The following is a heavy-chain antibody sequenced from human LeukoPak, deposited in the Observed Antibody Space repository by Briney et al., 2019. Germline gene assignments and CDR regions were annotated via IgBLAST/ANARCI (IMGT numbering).Heavy chain of an antibody. D-gene: IGHD3-10*01. CDR2: IYYSGST. Sequence: SETLSLTCTVSGGSISNYYWTWIRQPPGKGLEWIGYIYYSGSTNYNPSLKSRVTISVDTSKNQFSLKLSSVTAADTAVYYCARNSRAWFGEIHAFDIWGQGTMVTVSS. V-gene: IGHV4-59*01. CDR1: GGSISNYY. J-gene: IGHJ3*02. CDR3: ARNSRAWFGEIHAFDI.